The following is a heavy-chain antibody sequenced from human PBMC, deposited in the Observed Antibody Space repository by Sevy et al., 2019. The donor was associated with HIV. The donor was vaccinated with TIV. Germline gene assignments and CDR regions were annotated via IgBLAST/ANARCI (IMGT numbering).Heavy chain of an antibody. CDR2: IYPGDSDT. CDR3: ARALITMVRGVIIFGFDY. D-gene: IGHD3-10*01. V-gene: IGHV5-51*01. CDR1: GYSFTSYW. Sequence: GESLKISCKGSGYSFTSYWIGWVRQMPGKGLEWMGIIYPGDSDTRYSPSFQGQVTIPADKSISTAYLQWSSLKASDTAMYYCARALITMVRGVIIFGFDYWGQGTLVTVSS. J-gene: IGHJ4*02.